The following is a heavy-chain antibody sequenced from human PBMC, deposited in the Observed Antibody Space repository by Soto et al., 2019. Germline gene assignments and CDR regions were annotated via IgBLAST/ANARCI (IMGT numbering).Heavy chain of an antibody. Sequence: GGSLRLSCAASGFTVSSNYMSWVRQAPGKGLEWVSVIYSGGSTYYADSVKGRFTISRDNSKNTLYLQMNSLRAEDTAVYYCARAGGKTTVTTPYYYYGMDVWGQGTTVTVSS. V-gene: IGHV3-53*01. CDR3: ARAGGKTTVTTPYYYYGMDV. CDR1: GFTVSSNY. J-gene: IGHJ6*02. CDR2: IYSGGST. D-gene: IGHD4-4*01.